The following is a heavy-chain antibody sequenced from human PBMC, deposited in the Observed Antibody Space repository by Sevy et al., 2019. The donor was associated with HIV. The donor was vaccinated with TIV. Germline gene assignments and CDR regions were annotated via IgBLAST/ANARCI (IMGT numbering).Heavy chain of an antibody. Sequence: GESLNISCTASGFTFDDYAMSWFRQAPGKGLEWVAFITRNSYEAYGGTAEYAASVKDRFLISRDDSKSIAYLQMNSLKTEDTAVYYCTRGLATADTPEYYFDYWGQGTLVTVSS. V-gene: IGHV3-49*03. J-gene: IGHJ4*02. CDR2: ITRNSYEAYGGTA. CDR1: GFTFDDYA. CDR3: TRGLATADTPEYYFDY. D-gene: IGHD5-12*01.